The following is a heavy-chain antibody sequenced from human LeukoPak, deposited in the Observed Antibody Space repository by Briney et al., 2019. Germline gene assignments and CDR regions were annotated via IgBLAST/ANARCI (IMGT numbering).Heavy chain of an antibody. CDR3: VREGIGGTSYRGNFDY. D-gene: IGHD2-15*01. Sequence: GRSLRLSCIASGFTFSDDGMHWVRQAPGKRLEWVALIWKDGSQTFYGDSVKGRFIISRDNSRNTLDLQMNSLSAEDTAVYYCVREGIGGTSYRGNFDYWGQGTLVTVSS. V-gene: IGHV3-33*01. J-gene: IGHJ4*02. CDR2: IWKDGSQT. CDR1: GFTFSDDG.